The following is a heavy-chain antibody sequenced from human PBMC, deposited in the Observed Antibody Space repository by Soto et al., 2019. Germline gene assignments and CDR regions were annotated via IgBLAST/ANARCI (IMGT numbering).Heavy chain of an antibody. CDR2: INAGNGNT. Sequence: ASVKVSCKASGYTFTSYAMHWVRQAPGQRLEWMGWINAGNGNTKYSQKFQGRVTMTRDTSISTAYMELSRLRSDDTAVYYCARVGPADFWSGYYDYYYYGMDVRGQGTTVTVSS. CDR1: GYTFTSYA. J-gene: IGHJ6*02. V-gene: IGHV1-3*01. D-gene: IGHD3-3*01. CDR3: ARVGPADFWSGYYDYYYYGMDV.